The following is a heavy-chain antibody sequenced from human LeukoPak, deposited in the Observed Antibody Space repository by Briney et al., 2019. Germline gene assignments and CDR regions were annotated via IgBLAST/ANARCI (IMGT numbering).Heavy chain of an antibody. Sequence: AGGSLRLSCAASGFTFSSYWMHWVRQAPGKGLVWVSRINTDGSSTSYADSVKGRFTISRDNAKNTLYLQMNSLRAEDTAVYYCARDCNWEKCFDYWGQGTLVTVSS. CDR2: INTDGSST. V-gene: IGHV3-74*01. CDR3: ARDCNWEKCFDY. J-gene: IGHJ4*02. CDR1: GFTFSSYW. D-gene: IGHD7-27*01.